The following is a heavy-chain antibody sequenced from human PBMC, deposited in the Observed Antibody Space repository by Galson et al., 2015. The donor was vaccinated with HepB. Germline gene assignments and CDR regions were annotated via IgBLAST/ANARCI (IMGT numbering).Heavy chain of an antibody. Sequence: SLRLSCAASGFTFNNYAMTWVRQAPGKGLEWVSSVSGGGVHRYYADSVMGRFTISRDSSKNTVFLHMNRLRVEDTALYYCAKATSPTRGRPNDHWGQGTLVSVSS. CDR3: AKATSPTRGRPNDH. CDR1: GFTFNNYA. V-gene: IGHV3-23*01. J-gene: IGHJ4*02. CDR2: VSGGGVHR.